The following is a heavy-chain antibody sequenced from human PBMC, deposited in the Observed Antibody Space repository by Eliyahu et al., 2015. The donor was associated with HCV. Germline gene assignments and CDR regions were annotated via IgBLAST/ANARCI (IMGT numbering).Heavy chain of an antibody. CDR3: ARVLVGTITPISDDMDV. CDR2: IHYSGST. J-gene: IGHJ6*02. V-gene: IGHV4-59*01. Sequence: SWIRQPPGKGLEWIGYIHYSGSTNYNPSFKSRVTISVDTSKNQFTLKLNSVTAEDTALYYCARVLVGTITPISDDMDVWGRGTTVTVSS. D-gene: IGHD1-26*01.